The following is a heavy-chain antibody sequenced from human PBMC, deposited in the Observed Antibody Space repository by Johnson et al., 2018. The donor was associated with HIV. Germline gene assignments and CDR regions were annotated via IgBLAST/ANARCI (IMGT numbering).Heavy chain of an antibody. V-gene: IGHV3-30*02. J-gene: IGHJ3*02. CDR3: ARVSRYTYDHDDAHLLHAFDS. D-gene: IGHD3-22*01. Sequence: QVQLVESGGGVVQPGRSLRLSCAASGFTFSTHGMNWVRQAPGKGLEWVAFIRYDGSNKYYADSVKGRFTISRDNSKNTLYLQMRSLRAQDTAVYYCARVSRYTYDHDDAHLLHAFDSWGQGTKVTVSS. CDR1: GFTFSTHG. CDR2: IRYDGSNK.